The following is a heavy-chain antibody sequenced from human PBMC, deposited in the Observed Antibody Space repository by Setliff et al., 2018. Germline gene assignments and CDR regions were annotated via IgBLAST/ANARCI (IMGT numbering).Heavy chain of an antibody. D-gene: IGHD5-18*01. CDR2: ISGDSVYI. V-gene: IGHV3-23*01. CDR1: GFTFSTYS. J-gene: IGHJ5*01. CDR3: ARSPGWIPWFDS. Sequence: GGSLRLSCAASGFTFSTYSMSWVRQAPGKGLEWVSAISGDSVYIYYADSVKGRFTISRDNSKNTLYLQMDSLRAEDTAVYFCARSPGWIPWFDSWGQGTLVTVSS.